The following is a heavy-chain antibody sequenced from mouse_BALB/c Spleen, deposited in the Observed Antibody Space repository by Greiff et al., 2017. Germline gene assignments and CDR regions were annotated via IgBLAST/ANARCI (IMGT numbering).Heavy chain of an antibody. Sequence: QVQLQQSGPELVRPGVSVKISCKGSGYTFTDYAMHWVKQSHAKSLEWIGVISTYYGNTNYNQKFKGKATMTVDKSSSTAYMELARLTSEDSAIYYCARGGNYYGSFYAMDYWGQGTSVTVSS. CDR2: ISTYYGNT. D-gene: IGHD1-1*01. CDR3: ARGGNYYGSFYAMDY. J-gene: IGHJ4*01. V-gene: IGHV1-67*01. CDR1: GYTFTDYA.